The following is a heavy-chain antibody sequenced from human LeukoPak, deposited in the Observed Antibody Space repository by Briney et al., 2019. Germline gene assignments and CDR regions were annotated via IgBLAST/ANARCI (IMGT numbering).Heavy chain of an antibody. CDR3: ARGGTVLRPNSPYDY. J-gene: IGHJ4*02. CDR1: GYTFTSYY. D-gene: IGHD4-17*01. V-gene: IGHV1-46*01. CDR2: INPSGGRT. Sequence: ASVKVSCKASGYTFTSYYMHWVRQAPAQGLEWMGIINPSGGRTSYAQKFQGRVTMTRDTSTSTVYMELSSLRSDDTAVYYCARGGTVLRPNSPYDYWGQGTLVTVSS.